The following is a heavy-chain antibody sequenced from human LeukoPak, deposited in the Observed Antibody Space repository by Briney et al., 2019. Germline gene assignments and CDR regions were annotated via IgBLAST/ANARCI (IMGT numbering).Heavy chain of an antibody. CDR3: ARGIVVVPAANGEDHYYYGMDV. CDR1: GYTFTGCY. CDR2: INPHSGGT. D-gene: IGHD2-2*01. J-gene: IGHJ6*02. Sequence: ASVKVSCKASGYTFTGCYMHWVRQAPGQGLEWMGWINPHSGGTNYAQKFQGRVTMTRDTSISTAYMELSRLRSDDTAVYYCARGIVVVPAANGEDHYYYGMDVWGQGTTVTVSS. V-gene: IGHV1-2*02.